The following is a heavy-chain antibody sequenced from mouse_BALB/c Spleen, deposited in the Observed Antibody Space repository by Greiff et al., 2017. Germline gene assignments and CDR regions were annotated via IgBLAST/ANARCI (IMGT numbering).Heavy chain of an antibody. D-gene: IGHD1-1*01. J-gene: IGHJ3*01. CDR3: TRRGYGSSYGFAY. CDR2: INPSNGGT. CDR1: GYTFTSYY. Sequence: VQLQESGAELVKPGASVKLSCKASGYTFTSYYMYWVKQRPGQGLEWIGEINPSNGGTNFNEKFKSKATLTVDKSSSTAYMQLSSLTSEDSAVYYCTRRGYGSSYGFAYWGQGTLVTVSA. V-gene: IGHV1S81*02.